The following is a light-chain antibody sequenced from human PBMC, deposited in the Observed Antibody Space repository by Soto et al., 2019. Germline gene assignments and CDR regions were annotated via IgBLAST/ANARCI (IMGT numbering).Light chain of an antibody. CDR2: GAS. V-gene: IGKV3-15*01. J-gene: IGKJ1*01. CDR1: QSVSSN. CDR3: QQYNTWPPWT. Sequence: EIVMTQSPATLSVSPGERATLSCRASQSVSSNLAWYQQKPGQAPRLLIYGASTRATGIPARFSGSGSGTDFTLTISGLQSEDFAVFYFQQYNTWPPWTFGQGTKVEIK.